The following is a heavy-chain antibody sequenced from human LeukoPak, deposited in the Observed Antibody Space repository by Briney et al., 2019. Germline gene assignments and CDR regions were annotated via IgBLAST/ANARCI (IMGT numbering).Heavy chain of an antibody. V-gene: IGHV3-11*01. CDR1: GFTFNYFW. J-gene: IGHJ6*03. CDR3: ARLGHYYYFMDF. D-gene: IGHD1-26*01. CDR2: ISSGGDTI. Sequence: GGSLRLSCAASGFTFNYFWMHWVRQVPGKGLEWVSYISSGGDTIYYADSVKGRFTISRDNAKDSLYLQMNSLRAEDTAVYYCARLGHYYYFMDFWGTGTRVTVSS.